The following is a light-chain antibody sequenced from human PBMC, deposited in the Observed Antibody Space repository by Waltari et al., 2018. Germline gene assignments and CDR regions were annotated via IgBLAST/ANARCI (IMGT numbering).Light chain of an antibody. V-gene: IGKV3-15*01. Sequence: EIVMTQSPATLSVSPGEGATLSCRASQSVSSNLAWYQQKPGQAPRLLIYGASTRATGNPARFSGSGSGTEFTLTISSLQSEDFAFYYCQQYNNWPPARTFGQGTKVEIK. CDR1: QSVSSN. CDR2: GAS. CDR3: QQYNNWPPART. J-gene: IGKJ1*01.